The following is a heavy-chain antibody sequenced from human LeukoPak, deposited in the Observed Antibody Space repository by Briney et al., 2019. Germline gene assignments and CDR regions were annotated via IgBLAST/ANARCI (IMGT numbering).Heavy chain of an antibody. J-gene: IGHJ6*03. CDR1: GGSISSYY. D-gene: IGHD1-26*01. Sequence: PSETLSLTCTVSGGSISSYYWSWIRQPPGKGLEWIGYIYTSGSTNYNPSPKSRVTISVDTSKNQFSLKLSSVTAADTAVYYCARGGEGATPYYYYMDVWGKGTTVTVSS. CDR3: ARGGEGATPYYYYMDV. V-gene: IGHV4-4*09. CDR2: IYTSGST.